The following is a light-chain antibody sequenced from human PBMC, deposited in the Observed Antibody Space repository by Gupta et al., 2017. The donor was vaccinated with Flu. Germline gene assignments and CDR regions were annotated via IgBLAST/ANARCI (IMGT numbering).Light chain of an antibody. CDR2: FNRDGSH. J-gene: IGLJ2*01. CDR3: QTWGTGTRVV. CDR1: IGFSDYP. Sequence: KLTCTLGIGFSDYPIAWHQQRPGKGPRYLMKFNRDGSHIKADGISDRFSGSSSGAERSLIISRLQSEDEADYYCQTWGTGTRVVFGGGTKLTVL. V-gene: IGLV4-69*01.